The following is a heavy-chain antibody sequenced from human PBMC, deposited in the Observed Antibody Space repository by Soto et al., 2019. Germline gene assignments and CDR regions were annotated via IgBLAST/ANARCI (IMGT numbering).Heavy chain of an antibody. CDR3: ARPLRYSSSWYVGSAFDI. D-gene: IGHD6-13*01. CDR2: IYYSGST. CDR1: GGSISSSSYY. V-gene: IGHV4-39*01. J-gene: IGHJ3*02. Sequence: PSETLSLTCTVSGGSISSSSYYWGWIRQPPGKGLEWIGSIYYSGSTYYNPSLKSRVTISVDTSKNQFSLKLSSVTAADTAVYYCARPLRYSSSWYVGSAFDIWGQGTMVT.